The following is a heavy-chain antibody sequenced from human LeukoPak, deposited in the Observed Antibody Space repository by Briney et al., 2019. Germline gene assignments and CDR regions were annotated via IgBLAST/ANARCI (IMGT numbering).Heavy chain of an antibody. J-gene: IGHJ4*02. V-gene: IGHV3-74*01. CDR1: GFTFTTCW. Sequence: GGSLRLSFPASGFTFTTCWLLSWLQAPGKGLVWVSRTSTDGSTTNYADSVKGRFTMSRDNAKNTMYLQMNSLRAEDTAVYYCARVGSRRDFDCWGQGTLVTVSS. CDR2: TSTDGSTT. D-gene: IGHD1-26*01. CDR3: ARVGSRRDFDC.